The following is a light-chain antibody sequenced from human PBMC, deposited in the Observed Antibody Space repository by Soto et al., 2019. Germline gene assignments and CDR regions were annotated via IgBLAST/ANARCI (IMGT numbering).Light chain of an antibody. J-gene: IGKJ4*01. CDR1: QGISNS. Sequence: DIQMTQSPSSLSASVGDRITITCQASQGISNSLNWFQQKPGKAPKLLIYGASNLQTGLPSRFSGSGAGTDYTFAISRLQPEDIATYYCQQYDTLPLTFGGGTKVDIK. CDR2: GAS. V-gene: IGKV1-33*01. CDR3: QQYDTLPLT.